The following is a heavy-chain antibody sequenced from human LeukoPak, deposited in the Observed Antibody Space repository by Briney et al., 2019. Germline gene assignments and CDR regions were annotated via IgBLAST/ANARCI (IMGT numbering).Heavy chain of an antibody. V-gene: IGHV4-34*01. CDR1: GGSFSGYY. J-gene: IGHJ6*02. Sequence: PSETLSLTCAVYGGSFSGYYWSWIRQPPGKGLEWIGEINHSGGTNYNPSLKSRVTISVDTSKNQFSLKLSSVTAADTAVYYCARTPYYDFWSGYPLRGYYYGMDVWGQGTTVTVSS. CDR2: INHSGGT. D-gene: IGHD3-3*01. CDR3: ARTPYYDFWSGYPLRGYYYGMDV.